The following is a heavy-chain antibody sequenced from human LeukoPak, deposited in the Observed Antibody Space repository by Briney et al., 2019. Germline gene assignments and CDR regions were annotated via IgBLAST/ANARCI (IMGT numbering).Heavy chain of an antibody. D-gene: IGHD6-19*01. CDR1: GFTFSSSS. CDR3: AKGSAWYV. CDR2: ISGSGGST. V-gene: IGHV3-23*01. J-gene: IGHJ4*02. Sequence: PGGSLGLSCAASGFTFSSSSMSWVRQAPGKGLEWVSVISGSGGSTDYADSVKGRFTISRDNSKNTRYLQMNTLRAEDTAVYYCAKGSAWYVWGQGTLVTVSS.